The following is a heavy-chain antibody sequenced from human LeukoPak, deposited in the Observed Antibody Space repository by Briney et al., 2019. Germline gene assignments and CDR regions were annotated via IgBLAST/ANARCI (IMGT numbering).Heavy chain of an antibody. CDR1: GGSISTSSYY. CDR3: ARDENGYVWGSFRA. Sequence: SETLSLTCTVSGGSISTSSYYWGWVRQPPGKGLEWIGNIFYSGSTYYNPSLGSRVTMSLDTSKNQFSLKLSSVTAADTAVYYCARDENGYVWGSFRAWGQGTLVTVSS. D-gene: IGHD3-16*02. CDR2: IFYSGST. V-gene: IGHV4-39*07. J-gene: IGHJ5*02.